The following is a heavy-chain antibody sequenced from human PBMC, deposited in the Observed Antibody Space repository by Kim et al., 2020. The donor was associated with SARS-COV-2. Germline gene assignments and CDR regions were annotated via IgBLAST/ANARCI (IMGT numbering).Heavy chain of an antibody. CDR2: ISSSSSYI. D-gene: IGHD3-22*01. CDR3: ARAGRITMIVVVGGGAFDT. V-gene: IGHV3-21*01. J-gene: IGHJ3*02. Sequence: GGSLRLSCAASGFTFSSYSMNWVRQAPGKGLEWVSSISSSSSYIYYADSVKGRFTISRDNAKNSLYLQMNSLRAEDTAVYYCARAGRITMIVVVGGGAFDTWGQGTMVTVSS. CDR1: GFTFSSYS.